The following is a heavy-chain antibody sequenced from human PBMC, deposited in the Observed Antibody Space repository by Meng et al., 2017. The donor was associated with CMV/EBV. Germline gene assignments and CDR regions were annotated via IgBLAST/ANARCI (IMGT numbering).Heavy chain of an antibody. D-gene: IGHD2-2*01. CDR1: GGTFSSYA. Sequence: SVKVSCKASGGTFSSYAISWVRQAPGQGLGWMGGIIPIFGTANYAQKFQGRVTITTDESTSTAYMELSSLRSEDTAVYYCARDLVYYCSSTSCYFDLYYGMDVWGQGTTVTVSS. J-gene: IGHJ6*02. CDR2: IIPIFGTA. V-gene: IGHV1-69*05. CDR3: ARDLVYYCSSTSCYFDLYYGMDV.